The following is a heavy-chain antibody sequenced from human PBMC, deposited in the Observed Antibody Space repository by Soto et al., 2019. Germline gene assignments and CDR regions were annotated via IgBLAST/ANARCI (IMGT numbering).Heavy chain of an antibody. V-gene: IGHV1-69*01. CDR3: ARSQGSSTSLEIYYYYYYGMDV. J-gene: IGHJ6*02. Sequence: QVQLVQSGAEVKKPGSSVKVSCKASGGTFSSYAISWVRQAPGQGLEWMGGSIPISDTTNYAQKFQGRVTITADESTSTASMELSSLRSEDTAVYYCARSQGSSTSLEIYYYYYYGMDVWGQGTTVTVSS. CDR1: GGTFSSYA. CDR2: SIPISDTT. D-gene: IGHD2-2*01.